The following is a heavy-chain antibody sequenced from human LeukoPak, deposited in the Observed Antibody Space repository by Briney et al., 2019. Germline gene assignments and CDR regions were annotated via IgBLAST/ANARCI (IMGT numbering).Heavy chain of an antibody. CDR2: ITGTGGST. D-gene: IGHD6-6*01. V-gene: IGHV3-23*01. J-gene: IGHJ6*03. CDR3: AKSSSNYFYYMDV. CDR1: GFTFSNYA. Sequence: GGSLRLSCAASGFTFSNYAMSWARQAPGKGLEWVSAITGTGGSTDYADSVMGRFTISRDNSKNTLYLEMNSLRAEDTAVYYCAKSSSNYFYYMDVWGKGTTVTVSS.